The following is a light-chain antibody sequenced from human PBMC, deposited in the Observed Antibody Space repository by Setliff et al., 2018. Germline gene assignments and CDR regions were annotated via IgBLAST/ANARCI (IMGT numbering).Light chain of an antibody. Sequence: QSVLTQPRSVSGSPGQSVTISCTGTSSDVGGYNYVSWYQQNPGQAPELMIHDVSKRPSGVPDRFSGSKSGDTASLTISGLQAEDEADYYCCSYAGGSDVFGSGTKVTV. J-gene: IGLJ1*01. CDR3: CSYAGGSDV. CDR1: SSDVGGYNY. V-gene: IGLV2-11*01. CDR2: DVS.